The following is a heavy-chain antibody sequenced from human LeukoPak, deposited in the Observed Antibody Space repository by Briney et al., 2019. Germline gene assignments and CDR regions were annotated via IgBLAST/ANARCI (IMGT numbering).Heavy chain of an antibody. CDR2: INHSGST. Sequence: SETLSLTCAVYGGSFSGYYWSWIRRPPGKGLEWIGEINHSGSTNYNPSLKSRVTISVDTSKNQFSLKLSSVTAADTAVYYCARGLLGDVVTGVPPLGAWGQGTLVTVSS. CDR3: ARGLLGDVVTGVPPLGA. V-gene: IGHV4-34*01. CDR1: GGSFSGYY. D-gene: IGHD4-23*01. J-gene: IGHJ5*02.